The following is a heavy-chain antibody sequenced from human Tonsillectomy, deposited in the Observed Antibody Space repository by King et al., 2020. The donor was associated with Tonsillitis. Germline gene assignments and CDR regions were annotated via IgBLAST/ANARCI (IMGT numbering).Heavy chain of an antibody. CDR3: ARLPTGELADAFDI. D-gene: IGHD7-27*01. Sequence: VKLVESGGGLVQPGGSLRLSCVASGFTFSSYWMSWVRQAPGKGLEWVANIKEDGGAKNYVDSVEGRFTISRDNAKNSLYLQMDSLRAEDTAVYYCARLPTGELADAFDIWGQGTMVTVSS. CDR1: GFTFSSYW. CDR2: IKEDGGAK. V-gene: IGHV3-7*04. J-gene: IGHJ3*02.